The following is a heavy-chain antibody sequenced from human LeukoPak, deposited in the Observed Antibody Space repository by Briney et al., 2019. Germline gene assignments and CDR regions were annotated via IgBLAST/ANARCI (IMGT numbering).Heavy chain of an antibody. D-gene: IGHD5-18*01. CDR3: ASQVGYSYGYLDY. CDR2: IYYSGST. CDR1: GGSISSYY. J-gene: IGHJ4*02. V-gene: IGHV4-59*08. Sequence: PSETLSLTCTVSGGSISSYYWSWIRQPPGKGLEWIGYIYYSGSTNYNPSLKSRVTISVDTSKNQFSLRLSSVTAADTAVYYCASQVGYSYGYLDYWGQGTLVTVSS.